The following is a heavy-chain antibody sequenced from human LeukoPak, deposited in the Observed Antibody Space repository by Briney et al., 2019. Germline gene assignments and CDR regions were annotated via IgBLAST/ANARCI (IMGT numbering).Heavy chain of an antibody. D-gene: IGHD4-23*01. Sequence: GGSLRLSCAASGFTFSSYAMSWVRRAPGKGLEWVSAISGSGGSTYYADSVKGRFTISRDNSKNTLYLQMNGLRAEDTAVYYCAKATLRTTVVKGVLDYWGQGTLVTVSS. J-gene: IGHJ4*02. CDR2: ISGSGGST. V-gene: IGHV3-23*01. CDR3: AKATLRTTVVKGVLDY. CDR1: GFTFSSYA.